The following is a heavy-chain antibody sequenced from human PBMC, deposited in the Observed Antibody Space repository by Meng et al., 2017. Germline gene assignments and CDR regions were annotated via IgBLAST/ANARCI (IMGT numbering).Heavy chain of an antibody. CDR2: MNPNSGNT. J-gene: IGHJ6*02. CDR3: ARGVRGWYYYGMDV. D-gene: IGHD6-19*01. Sequence: GESLKISCTASGFTFTSYDINWVRQATGQGLEWMGWMNPNSGNTGYAQKFQGRVTITRNTSISTAYMELSSLRSEDTAVYYCARGVRGWYYYGMDVWGQGTTVTVSS. V-gene: IGHV1-8*03. CDR1: GFTFTSYD.